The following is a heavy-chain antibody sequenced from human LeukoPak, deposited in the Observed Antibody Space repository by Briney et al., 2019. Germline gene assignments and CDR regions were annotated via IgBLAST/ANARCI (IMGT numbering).Heavy chain of an antibody. Sequence: ASVKVSCKASGYTFTSYGISRVRQAPGQGLEWMGWISAYNGNTNYAQKLQGRVTMTTDTSTSTAYMELRSLRSDDTAVYYCARDPGEYCSSTSCYEWGNYYYYYGMDVWGQGTTVTVSS. CDR1: GYTFTSYG. V-gene: IGHV1-18*01. CDR3: ARDPGEYCSSTSCYEWGNYYYYYGMDV. D-gene: IGHD2-2*01. J-gene: IGHJ6*02. CDR2: ISAYNGNT.